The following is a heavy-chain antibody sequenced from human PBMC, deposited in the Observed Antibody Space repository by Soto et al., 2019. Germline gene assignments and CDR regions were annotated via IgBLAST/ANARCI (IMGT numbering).Heavy chain of an antibody. CDR2: SRNKVKSYTT. CDR3: ANSAPGNIFQH. CDR1: GFTFSDHY. D-gene: IGHD3-10*01. V-gene: IGHV3-72*01. J-gene: IGHJ1*01. Sequence: GGSLRLSCAASGFTFSDHYMDWVRQAPGKGLEWVGRSRNKVKSYTTEYAASVKGRFTISRDAPKNILYLQMNSLTTEDTAMYYCANSAPGNIFQHWGQGTLVTVSS.